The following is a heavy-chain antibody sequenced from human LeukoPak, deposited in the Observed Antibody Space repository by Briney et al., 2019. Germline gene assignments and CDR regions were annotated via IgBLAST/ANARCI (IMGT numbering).Heavy chain of an antibody. J-gene: IGHJ6*03. CDR3: AKDDADYTFLGAMDV. D-gene: IGHD3-16*01. V-gene: IGHV3-23*01. CDR1: GFTFSSYA. CDR2: ISGTGSGR. Sequence: GGSLRLSCAASGFTFSSYAMSWVRQAPGKGLEWVSAISGTGSGRHYADSVKGRFTISRDNSKNTVFLDMNSLRAEDTAVYYCAKDDADYTFLGAMDVWGKGTTVTAFS.